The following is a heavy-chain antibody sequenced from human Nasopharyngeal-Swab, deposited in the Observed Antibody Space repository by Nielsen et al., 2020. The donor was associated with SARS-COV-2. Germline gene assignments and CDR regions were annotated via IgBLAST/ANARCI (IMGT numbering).Heavy chain of an antibody. V-gene: IGHV3-23*01. CDR1: GFTFSTYS. CDR2: ISGSGDNT. CDR3: AKPHLRYYDWLLFDY. J-gene: IGHJ4*02. D-gene: IGHD3-9*01. Sequence: GESLKISCAASGFTFSTYSMIWVRQAPAKGLEWVSAISGSGDNTYYADSVKGRFTISRDNPKNTLYLQMNSLRAEDTAVYYCAKPHLRYYDWLLFDYWGQGTLVTVPS.